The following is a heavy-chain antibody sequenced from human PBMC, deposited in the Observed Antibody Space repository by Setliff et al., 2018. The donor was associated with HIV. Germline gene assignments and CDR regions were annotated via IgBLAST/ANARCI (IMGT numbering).Heavy chain of an antibody. CDR3: AKERFTLIGLDSFDI. J-gene: IGHJ3*02. CDR2: FDPEDGRT. V-gene: IGHV1-24*01. CDR1: RYTLTELS. Sequence: ASVKVSCKVSRYTLTELSMQWVRQAPGQGLEWMGGFDPEDGRTIYAQKFQGRVTMTEDTPTDTAYMELSSLTSEDTAVYYCAKERFTLIGLDSFDIWGQGTMVTVSS. D-gene: IGHD3-3*01.